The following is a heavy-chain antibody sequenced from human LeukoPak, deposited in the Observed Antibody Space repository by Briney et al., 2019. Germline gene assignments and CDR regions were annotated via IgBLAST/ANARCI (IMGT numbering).Heavy chain of an antibody. CDR2: IYYSGST. D-gene: IGHD2-15*01. V-gene: IGHV4-59*01. CDR3: ARDSLGVVLEDDAFDI. Sequence: PSETLSLTCTVSGGSISSYYWSWIRQPPGKGLEWIGYIYYSGSTNYNPSLKSRVTTSVDTSKNQFSLKLSSVTAADTAVYYCARDSLGVVLEDDAFDIWGQGTMVTVSS. J-gene: IGHJ3*02. CDR1: GGSISSYY.